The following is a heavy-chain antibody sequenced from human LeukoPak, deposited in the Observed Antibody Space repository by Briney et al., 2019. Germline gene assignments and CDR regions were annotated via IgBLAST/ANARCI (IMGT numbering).Heavy chain of an antibody. Sequence: KPSETLSLTCTVSGGSISSHYWSWIRQPPGKGLEWIGYIYYSGSTNYNPSLKSRVTISVDTSKNQFSLKLSSVTAADTAVYYCARVSAARAFFFDYWGQGTLVTVSS. V-gene: IGHV4-59*11. D-gene: IGHD6-6*01. J-gene: IGHJ4*02. CDR1: GGSISSHY. CDR3: ARVSAARAFFFDY. CDR2: IYYSGST.